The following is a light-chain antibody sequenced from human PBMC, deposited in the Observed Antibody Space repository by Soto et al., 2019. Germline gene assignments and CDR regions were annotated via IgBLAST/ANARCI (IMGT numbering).Light chain of an antibody. Sequence: QSALTQPASVSGSPGQSITISCTGTSSDVGGYNYVSWYQQHPGKAPKLMIYEVSNRPSGVSNRFSGSRSGNTASLSISGLQPEDEADYYCSSYTTSTLVVFGGGTKTTV. CDR2: EVS. CDR1: SSDVGGYNY. CDR3: SSYTTSTLVV. V-gene: IGLV2-14*01. J-gene: IGLJ2*01.